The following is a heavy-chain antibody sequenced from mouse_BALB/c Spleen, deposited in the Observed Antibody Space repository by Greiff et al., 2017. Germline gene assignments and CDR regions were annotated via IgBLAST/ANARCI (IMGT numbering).Heavy chain of an antibody. Sequence: EVQLVESGGGLVKPGGSLKLSCAASGFAFSSYDMSWVRQTPEKRLEWVAYISSGGGSTYYPDTVKGRFTISRDNAKNTLYLQMSSLKSEDTAMYYCARQWPDGAMDYWGQGTSVTVSS. CDR2: ISSGGGST. CDR3: ARQWPDGAMDY. J-gene: IGHJ4*01. CDR1: GFAFSSYD. V-gene: IGHV5-12-1*01.